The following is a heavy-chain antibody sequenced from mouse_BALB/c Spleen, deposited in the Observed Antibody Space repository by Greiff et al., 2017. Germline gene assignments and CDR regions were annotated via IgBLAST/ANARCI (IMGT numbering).Heavy chain of an antibody. CDR3: ARDWELGRFMDY. J-gene: IGHJ4*01. D-gene: IGHD4-1*01. Sequence: EVQLQQSGAELVKPGASVKLSCTASGFNIKDTYMHWVKQRPEQGLEWIGRLDPANGNTKYDPKFQGKATITADTSSNTAYLQLSSLTSEDTAVYYCARDWELGRFMDYWGQGTSVTVSS. V-gene: IGHV14-3*02. CDR1: GFNIKDTY. CDR2: LDPANGNT.